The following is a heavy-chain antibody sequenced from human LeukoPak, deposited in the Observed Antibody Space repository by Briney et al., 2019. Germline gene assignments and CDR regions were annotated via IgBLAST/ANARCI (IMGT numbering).Heavy chain of an antibody. CDR2: IYYSGTT. J-gene: IGHJ4*02. V-gene: IGHV4-39*01. CDR3: ASYSPGGDFWSGYSRTLDY. CDR1: GGSISSSSYY. Sequence: SETLSLTRTVSGGSISSSSYYWGWIRQPPGKWLEWIGSIYYSGTTYYNPSLKSRVTISVDTSKNQFSLKLSSVTAADTAVYYCASYSPGGDFWSGYSRTLDYWGQGILVTVSS. D-gene: IGHD3-3*01.